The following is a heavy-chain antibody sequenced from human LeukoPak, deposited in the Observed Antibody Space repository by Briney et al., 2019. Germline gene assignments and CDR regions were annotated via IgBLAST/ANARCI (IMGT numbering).Heavy chain of an antibody. CDR2: IFYTGST. V-gene: IGHV4-59*08. D-gene: IGHD5-18*01. Sequence: PSETLSLTCSVSGGSISSYYWSWIRQPPGKGLEWIGYIFYTGSTSYNPSLKSRVTLSVDTSKSQISLKLSSVTAADTAVYYCAGHSGDTYGSDYWGQGALVIVSS. CDR1: GGSISSYY. J-gene: IGHJ4*02. CDR3: AGHSGDTYGSDY.